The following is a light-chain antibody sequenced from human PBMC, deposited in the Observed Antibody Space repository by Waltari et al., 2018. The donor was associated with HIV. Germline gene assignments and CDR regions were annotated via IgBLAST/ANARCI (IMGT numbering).Light chain of an antibody. CDR2: RDN. J-gene: IGLJ2*01. Sequence: QSVLTQPPSASGTPGQRVTISCSGSSSNIGSNSVYWYQQLPGTAPKLLIYRDNPRRSGVPDRFSGSKSGTSASLAISGLRSDDEADYYCATWDDSLSGVVFGGGTKVTVL. CDR1: SSNIGSNS. V-gene: IGLV1-47*01. CDR3: ATWDDSLSGVV.